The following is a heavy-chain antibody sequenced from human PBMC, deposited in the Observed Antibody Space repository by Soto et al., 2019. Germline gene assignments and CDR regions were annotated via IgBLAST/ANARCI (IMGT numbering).Heavy chain of an antibody. CDR2: IYHTGNT. CDR3: ARVERPLSTPFAYGMDV. CDR1: GGSINSGGYS. V-gene: IGHV4-30-2*01. D-gene: IGHD2-2*01. J-gene: IGHJ6*02. Sequence: QLQLQESGSGLVKPSQTLSLTCTVSGGSINSGGYSWIWIRQPPGKGLEWIGYIYHTGNTFYNPSLQSRVTISVDQSKNQCSLSLGSVTAADTAMYYCARVERPLSTPFAYGMDVWGQGTTVTVSS.